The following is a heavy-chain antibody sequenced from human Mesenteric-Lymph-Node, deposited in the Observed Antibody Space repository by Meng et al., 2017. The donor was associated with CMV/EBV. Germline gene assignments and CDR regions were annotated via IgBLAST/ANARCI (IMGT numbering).Heavy chain of an antibody. CDR3: ARDLPGQQLVFGYYYYYGMDV. V-gene: IGHV3-48*03. D-gene: IGHD6-13*01. CDR1: GFTLSRYE. J-gene: IGHJ6*02. Sequence: GESLKISCAASGFTLSRYEMNWVRQAPGKGLEWVSYISSSGSTIYYADSVKGRFTISRDNAKNSLYLQMNSLRAEDTAVYYCARDLPGQQLVFGYYYYYGMDVWGQGTTVTVSS. CDR2: ISSSGSTI.